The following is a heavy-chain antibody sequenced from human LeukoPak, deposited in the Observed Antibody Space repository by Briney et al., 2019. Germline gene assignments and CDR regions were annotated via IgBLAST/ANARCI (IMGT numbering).Heavy chain of an antibody. J-gene: IGHJ5*02. CDR2: ISGSGGST. D-gene: IGHD3-9*01. V-gene: IGHV3-23*01. Sequence: GGSLRLSCAASGFTFSSYAMSWVRQAPGKGLEWVSAISGSGGSTYYADSVKGRFTISRDNSKNTLYLQMNSLRAEDTAVYYCAKFGRYFDWLFPYNWFDPWGQGTLVTVSS. CDR1: GFTFSSYA. CDR3: AKFGRYFDWLFPYNWFDP.